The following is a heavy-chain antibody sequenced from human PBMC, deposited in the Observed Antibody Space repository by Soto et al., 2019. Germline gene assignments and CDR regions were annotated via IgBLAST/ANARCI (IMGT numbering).Heavy chain of an antibody. CDR2: INAGNGNT. J-gene: IGHJ6*02. CDR1: GYTFTSYD. D-gene: IGHD3-10*01. V-gene: IGHV1-3*01. Sequence: ASAKVSCKTSGYTFTSYDMHWVRQAPGQRLEWMGWINAGNGNTKYSQKSQGRVTITRDTSSSTAYMELSSLRSEDTAVYYCARGTMVRGVMHYYYGMDVWGQGTTVTVSS. CDR3: ARGTMVRGVMHYYYGMDV.